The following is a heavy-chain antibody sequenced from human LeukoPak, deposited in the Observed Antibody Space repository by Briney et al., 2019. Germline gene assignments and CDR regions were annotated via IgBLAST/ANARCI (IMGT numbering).Heavy chain of an antibody. CDR3: ARSDGGYGRYYYMDV. Sequence: ASVKVSCKASGYTFTSYDINWVRQATGQGREWMGCMNPNSGNTGYAQKFQGRVTMTRNTSISTAYMELSSLRSEDTAVYYCARSDGGYGRYYYMDVWGKGTTVTVSS. J-gene: IGHJ6*03. D-gene: IGHD5-18*01. CDR1: GYTFTSYD. V-gene: IGHV1-8*01. CDR2: MNPNSGNT.